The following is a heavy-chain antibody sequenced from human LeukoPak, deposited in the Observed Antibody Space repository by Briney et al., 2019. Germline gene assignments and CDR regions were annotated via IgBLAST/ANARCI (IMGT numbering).Heavy chain of an antibody. V-gene: IGHV1-2*02. D-gene: IGHD3-22*01. CDR1: GYTFTGYY. Sequence: ASVKVSCKASGYTFTGYYMHWVRQAPGQGLEWMGGINPNSGGTNYAQKFQGRVTMTRDTSISTAYMELSRLRSDDTAVYYCAREPRDYYDSSGYYNWFDPWGQGTLVTVSS. CDR3: AREPRDYYDSSGYYNWFDP. CDR2: INPNSGGT. J-gene: IGHJ5*02.